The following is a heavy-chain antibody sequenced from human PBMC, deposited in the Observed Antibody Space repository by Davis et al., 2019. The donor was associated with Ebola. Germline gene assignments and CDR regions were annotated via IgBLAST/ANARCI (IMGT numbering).Heavy chain of an antibody. CDR2: IGISVSTI. D-gene: IGHD2-21*01. V-gene: IGHV3-48*03. Sequence: GASLKISCAASGFTFSSYEMNWVRQAPGKGLEWVSYIGISVSTIYYADSVKGRFTISRDNAKNSQYLQMNSLRAEDTAVYYCAREAASCGGDCLDYWGQGTLVTVSS. J-gene: IGHJ4*02. CDR1: GFTFSSYE. CDR3: AREAASCGGDCLDY.